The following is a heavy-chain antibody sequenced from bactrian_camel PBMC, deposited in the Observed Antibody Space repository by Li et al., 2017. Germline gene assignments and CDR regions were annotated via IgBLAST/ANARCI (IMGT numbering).Heavy chain of an antibody. V-gene: IGHV3S42*01. CDR2: ISPGGGSS. Sequence: VQLVESGGGLVQPGGSLRLSCAASGFTYATYCMGWFRQAPGQKREAVAAISPGGGSSIYTDPVQGRFTISRDSAKNTTLYLQMNSLKPEDTAMYYCASRGCCTSDYATFSPADFRYWGQGTQVTVS. CDR1: GFTYATYC. J-gene: IGHJ6*01. CDR3: ASRGCCTSDYATFSPADFRY. D-gene: IGHD1*01.